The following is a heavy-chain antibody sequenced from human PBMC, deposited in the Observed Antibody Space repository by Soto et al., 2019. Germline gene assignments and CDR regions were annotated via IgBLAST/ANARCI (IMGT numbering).Heavy chain of an antibody. D-gene: IGHD6-6*01. CDR1: GFTFSSYS. CDR2: ISSSSSTI. CDR3: ARALAPGLKSYSSSYYFDY. V-gene: IGHV3-48*02. J-gene: IGHJ4*02. Sequence: GGSLRLSCAASGFTFSSYSMNWVRQAPGKGLEWVSYISSSSSTIYYADSVKGRFTISRDNAKNSLYLQMNSLRDEDTAVYYCARALAPGLKSYSSSYYFDYWGQGALVTVSS.